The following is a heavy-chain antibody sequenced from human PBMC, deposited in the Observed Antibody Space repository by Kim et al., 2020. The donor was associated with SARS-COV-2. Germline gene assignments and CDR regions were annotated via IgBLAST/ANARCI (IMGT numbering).Heavy chain of an antibody. V-gene: IGHV1-18*04. CDR1: GYTFTDYG. CDR2: ISVYNGDI. J-gene: IGHJ6*01. Sequence: ASVKVSCKASGYTFTDYGISWVRQAPGQGLEGMGWISVYNGDIKYAQKFQGSVTVTTETSTSTAYMELRSLRYDDTAVYYCARDASTYCSRSRCYSGYYY. CDR3: ARDASTYCSRSRCYSGYYY. D-gene: IGHD2-2*02.